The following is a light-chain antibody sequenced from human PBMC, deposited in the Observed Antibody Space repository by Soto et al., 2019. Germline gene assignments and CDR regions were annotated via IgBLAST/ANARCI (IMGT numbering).Light chain of an antibody. Sequence: DIQMTQSPSTLSASVGDRVTITCRASQSMGNWLAWYQQKPGKAPNLLIFNASTLESGVPSRFGGSGSGTEFTLTISSLQPDDFATYYCQQYFRYSYTFGQGTKLEIK. J-gene: IGKJ2*01. CDR3: QQYFRYSYT. V-gene: IGKV1-5*03. CDR1: QSMGNW. CDR2: NAS.